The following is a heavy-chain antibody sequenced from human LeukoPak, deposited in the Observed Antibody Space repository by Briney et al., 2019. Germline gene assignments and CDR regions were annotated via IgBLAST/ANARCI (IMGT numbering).Heavy chain of an antibody. V-gene: IGHV3-15*01. D-gene: IGHD1-26*01. CDR3: TTYSVGATIHSTFDF. Sequence: PGGSLRLSCAVSGFTFSSYGMHWVRQAPGEGLEWVGRIKSRANGGTTDYAAPVKGRFTISRDDSKNTLYLQMNSLKTEDTAVYYCTTYSVGATIHSTFDFRGQGALVTVSS. J-gene: IGHJ4*02. CDR2: IKSRANGGTT. CDR1: GFTFSSYG.